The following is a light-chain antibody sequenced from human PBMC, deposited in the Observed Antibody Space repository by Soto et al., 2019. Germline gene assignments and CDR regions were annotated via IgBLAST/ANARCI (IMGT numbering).Light chain of an antibody. CDR3: QQFGTSPS. V-gene: IGKV3-20*01. J-gene: IGKJ3*01. CDR2: GAS. CDR1: QSVSSSY. Sequence: EIVLTQSPGTLSLSPGERATLSCRASQSVSSSYLAWYRQRPGQAPRLLIYGASIRATGIPDRFSGSGSGTDFTLTISRLEPEDFAVYYCQQFGTSPSFGPGTTVYI.